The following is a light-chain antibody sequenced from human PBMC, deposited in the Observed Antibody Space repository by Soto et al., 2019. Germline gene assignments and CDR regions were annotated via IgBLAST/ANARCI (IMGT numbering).Light chain of an antibody. CDR1: HNVGSN. Sequence: IVMMQSPATLSVSPGERATATCRASHNVGSNLAWYQHKPGQVPRLLIYGASTRATGIPARFSGSGSGTEFTLTISSLQPDDFATYYCQQYDTYWTFGQGTKVDIK. V-gene: IGKV3-15*01. J-gene: IGKJ1*01. CDR2: GAS. CDR3: QQYDTYWT.